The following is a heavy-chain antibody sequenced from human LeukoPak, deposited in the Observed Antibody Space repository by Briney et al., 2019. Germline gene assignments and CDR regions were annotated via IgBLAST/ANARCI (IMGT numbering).Heavy chain of an antibody. V-gene: IGHV1-2*02. D-gene: IGHD2-21*01. CDR1: GYTFTGYY. J-gene: IGHJ4*02. Sequence: ASVKVSCKASGYTFTGYYMHWVRQAPGQGLEWMGLINPNSGGTNYAQKFQGRVTMTRDTSISTAYMELSRLRSDDTAVYYCARASTPRVIASFDYWGQGSLVTVSS. CDR3: ARASTPRVIASFDY. CDR2: INPNSGGT.